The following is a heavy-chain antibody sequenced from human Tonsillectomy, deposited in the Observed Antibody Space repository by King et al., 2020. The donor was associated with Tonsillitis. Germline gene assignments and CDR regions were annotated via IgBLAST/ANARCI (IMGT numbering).Heavy chain of an antibody. D-gene: IGHD4-17*01. CDR3: AKDDYASF. Sequence: VQLVESGGGLVQPGGSLRLSCAASGFTFSGYWMHWIRQAPGKGLVWVSRIKNDGSSPSYADSVKGRFTISRDNAKNTLYLQMNSLRAEDTAVYYCAKDDYASFWGQGARVTVSS. CDR1: GFTFSGYW. V-gene: IGHV3-74*01. CDR2: IKNDGSSP. J-gene: IGHJ4*02.